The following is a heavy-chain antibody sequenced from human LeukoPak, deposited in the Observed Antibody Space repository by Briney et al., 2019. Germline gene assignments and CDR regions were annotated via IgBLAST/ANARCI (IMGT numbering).Heavy chain of an antibody. CDR2: LSYRGDST. CDR1: GFSFSDYG. V-gene: IGHV3-23*01. D-gene: IGHD3-3*01. J-gene: IGHJ6*03. CDR3: ARSQIFGVVISAYYYYMDV. Sequence: GGTLRLSCAGSGFSFSDYGMSWVRQPPGKGLEWVSGLSYRGDSTYYADSVKGRFTISRDNAKNSLYLQMNSLRAEDTAVYYCARSQIFGVVISAYYYYMDVWGKGTTVTVSS.